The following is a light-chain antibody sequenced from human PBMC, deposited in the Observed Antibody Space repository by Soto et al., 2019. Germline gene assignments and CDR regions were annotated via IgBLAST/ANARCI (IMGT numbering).Light chain of an antibody. Sequence: EIVLTQSPGTLSLSPGERGTLSCRASQSIVGNYLAWYQQKPGQAPRLLLYGASSRAAGIPDRFTGSGTGTDFTLTITRLEPEDFAVYYCQKYGGSFITFGQGTRLEIK. CDR1: QSIVGNY. V-gene: IGKV3-20*01. J-gene: IGKJ5*01. CDR2: GAS. CDR3: QKYGGSFIT.